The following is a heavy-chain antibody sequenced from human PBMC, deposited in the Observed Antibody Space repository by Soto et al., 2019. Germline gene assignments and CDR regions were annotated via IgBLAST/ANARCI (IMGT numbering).Heavy chain of an antibody. J-gene: IGHJ4*02. CDR1: GFSFDKYA. D-gene: IGHD3-16*02. V-gene: IGHV3-23*01. CDR2: VAAGGGHT. CDR3: ARRTSFLGAFDY. Sequence: GGSLRLSCVASGFSFDKYAMAWVCQAPGKGLEWVSHVAAGGGHTYYAESVKGRFTISRDNSKNTLFLQINTLRADDTAIYFCARRTSFLGAFDYWGQGVLVTVSS.